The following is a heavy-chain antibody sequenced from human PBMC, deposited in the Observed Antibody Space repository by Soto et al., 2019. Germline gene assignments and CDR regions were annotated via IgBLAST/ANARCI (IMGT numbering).Heavy chain of an antibody. CDR2: IAPIFGTT. J-gene: IGHJ3*01. V-gene: IGHV1-69*06. CDR3: VRDREYPDSFDV. Sequence: SVKVSCKASGGTFGSDPISWVRQAPGQGLEWMGGIAPIFGTTNFAQKFQGRLTITADNAENTLYLQMNSLKAEDTAVYFCVRDREYPDSFDVWGRGTLVTVSS. CDR1: GGTFGSDP. D-gene: IGHD2-2*02.